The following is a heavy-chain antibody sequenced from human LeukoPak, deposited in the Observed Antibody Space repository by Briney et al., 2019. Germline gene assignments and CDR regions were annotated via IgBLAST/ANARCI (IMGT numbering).Heavy chain of an antibody. CDR1: GFTFSTYA. J-gene: IGHJ4*02. CDR2: ILYDGSNE. V-gene: IGHV3-30-3*01. CDR3: ARGEFSGLDY. Sequence: GGSLRLSCAASGFTFSTYAMHWVRQAPGKGREGVAVILYDGSNEHYTDSVRGRFTISRDNPKNTLWLQMNSLTADDTAVYYCARGEFSGLDYWGQGTLVTVSS. D-gene: IGHD5-12*01.